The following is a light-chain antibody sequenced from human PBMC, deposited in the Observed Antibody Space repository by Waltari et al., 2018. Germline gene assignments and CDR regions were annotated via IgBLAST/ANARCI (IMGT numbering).Light chain of an antibody. CDR1: QSVSTN. V-gene: IGKV3-15*01. CDR3: HQYNDWPPT. Sequence: EVVMTQSPATLSVSPGERATLSCRASQSVSTNLAWSQQKPGQAPRLRIYGAAVRAPDIPARFSGSGSGTEFTLTISSLQSEDFAVYYCHQYNDWPPTFGQGTTVEIK. CDR2: GAA. J-gene: IGKJ1*01.